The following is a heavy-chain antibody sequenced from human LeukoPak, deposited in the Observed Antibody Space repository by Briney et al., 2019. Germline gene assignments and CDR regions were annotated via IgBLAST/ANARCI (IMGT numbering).Heavy chain of an antibody. CDR1: GGSINSGGYY. J-gene: IGHJ3*02. Sequence: PSETLSLTCSVSGGSINSGGYYWSWIRQHPGKGLEWIGYIYYSGSTYYNPSLKSRVTISVDTSKNQFSLKLSSVTAADTAVYYCARGESSSPENAFDIWGQGTMVTVSS. CDR2: IYYSGST. CDR3: ARGESSSPENAFDI. D-gene: IGHD6-6*01. V-gene: IGHV4-30-4*08.